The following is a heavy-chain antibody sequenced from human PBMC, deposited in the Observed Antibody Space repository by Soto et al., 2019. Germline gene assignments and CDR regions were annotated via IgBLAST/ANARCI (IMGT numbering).Heavy chain of an antibody. CDR1: GFSFNTYS. CDR2: IWYDGTQK. CDR3: ARAGGTTVTGLWHFDS. Sequence: SLRLSCEASGFSFNTYSMHWARQPPGKGLEWLAAIWYDGTQKYYADSVKGRFIISRDNSKKTLYLEMNSLRAEDTAVYYCARAGGTTVTGLWHFDSWGQGTLVTVSS. J-gene: IGHJ4*02. D-gene: IGHD4-17*01. V-gene: IGHV3-33*01.